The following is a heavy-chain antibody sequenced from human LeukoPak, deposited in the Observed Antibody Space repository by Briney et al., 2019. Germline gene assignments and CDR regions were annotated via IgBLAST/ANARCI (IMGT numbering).Heavy chain of an antibody. Sequence: PSETLSLTCTVSGYSISTGYYWGWIRQPPGKGLEWIGDFYHSGKTYYNPSLKSRLTISVDTSRNQFSLTVRSVTAADTAVYYRARHSAMDVWGKGTTVTVSS. J-gene: IGHJ6*04. CDR1: GYSISTGYY. CDR3: ARHSAMDV. D-gene: IGHD3-10*01. CDR2: FYHSGKT. V-gene: IGHV4-38-2*02.